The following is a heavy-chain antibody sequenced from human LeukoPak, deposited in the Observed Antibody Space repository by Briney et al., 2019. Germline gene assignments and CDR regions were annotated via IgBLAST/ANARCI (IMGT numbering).Heavy chain of an antibody. D-gene: IGHD2-21*01. CDR2: IYYTGSS. CDR1: GGSLSSSTYF. Sequence: SETLSLTCTVSGGSLSSSTYFWVWIRQPPGKGLEWIGTIYYTGSSYYNPSLKSRVTISVDTSKNHFSVNVKSVTAADTACHYCASGPPGVIRPEYWGQGTLVTVSS. V-gene: IGHV4-39*02. CDR3: ASGPPGVIRPEY. J-gene: IGHJ4*02.